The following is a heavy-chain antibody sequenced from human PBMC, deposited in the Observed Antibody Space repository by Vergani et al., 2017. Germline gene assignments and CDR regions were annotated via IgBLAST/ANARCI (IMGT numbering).Heavy chain of an antibody. CDR2: IYTSGST. V-gene: IGHV4-59*10. Sequence: QVQLQQWGAGLLKPSETLSLTCAVYGGSFSGYYWSWIRQPPGKGLEWIGRIYTSGSTNYNPSLKSRVTMSVDTSKNQFSLKLSSVTAADTAVYYCARDLVDFWSGSFGSLFSLGMDVWGQGP. J-gene: IGHJ6*02. CDR1: GGSFSGYY. D-gene: IGHD3-3*01. CDR3: ARDLVDFWSGSFGSLFSLGMDV.